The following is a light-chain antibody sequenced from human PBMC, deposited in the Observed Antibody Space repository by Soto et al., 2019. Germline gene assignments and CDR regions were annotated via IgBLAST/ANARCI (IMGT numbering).Light chain of an antibody. Sequence: QSALTQPASMSGSPGQSITISCTGTSSDVGGYNYVSWYQQHPGKAPKLLIYEVSDRPSRVSSRFSGSKSGNTASLTISGLQAEDEADYYCNAYTSSTTVVFGGGTKLTGL. CDR3: NAYTSSTTVV. CDR1: SSDVGGYNY. V-gene: IGLV2-14*01. CDR2: EVS. J-gene: IGLJ3*02.